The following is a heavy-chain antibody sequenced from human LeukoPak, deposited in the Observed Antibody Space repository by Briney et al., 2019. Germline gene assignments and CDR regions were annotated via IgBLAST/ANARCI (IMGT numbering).Heavy chain of an antibody. Sequence: GGSLRLSCAASGFTFSSYGMHWVRQAPGKGLEWVAVISYDGSNKYYADSVKGRFTISRDNSKNTLYLQMNSLRAEDTAVYYCAKDLVGYNSGHYFDYWGQGTLVTVSS. CDR3: AKDLVGYNSGHYFDY. J-gene: IGHJ4*02. CDR1: GFTFSSYG. V-gene: IGHV3-30*18. CDR2: ISYDGSNK. D-gene: IGHD5-24*01.